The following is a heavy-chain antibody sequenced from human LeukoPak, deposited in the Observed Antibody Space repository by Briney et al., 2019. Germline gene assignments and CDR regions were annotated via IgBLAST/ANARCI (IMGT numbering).Heavy chain of an antibody. Sequence: SETLSLTCAVYGGSFSSYYWSWIRQPPGKGLEWIGYIYYSGSTNYNPSLKSRVTISVDTSKNQFSLKLSSVTAADTAVYYCARVGIQLWLGGMDVWGQGTTVTVSS. V-gene: IGHV4-59*01. CDR2: IYYSGST. D-gene: IGHD5-18*01. CDR3: ARVGIQLWLGGMDV. CDR1: GGSFSSYY. J-gene: IGHJ6*02.